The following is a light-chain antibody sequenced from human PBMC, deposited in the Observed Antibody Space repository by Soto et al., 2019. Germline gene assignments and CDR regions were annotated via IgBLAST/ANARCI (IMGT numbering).Light chain of an antibody. CDR1: QSAGNF. V-gene: IGKV3D-15*01. CDR2: YIS. Sequence: EIVMTQSPATLSVSPGETASLSCRASQSAGNFLAWYQQKPGQAPRLLIYYISTRATGIPARFSGSGSGTEFTLTINSLQSEDSAVYYCQQHKNWPRTVGQVTKV. J-gene: IGKJ1*01. CDR3: QQHKNWPRT.